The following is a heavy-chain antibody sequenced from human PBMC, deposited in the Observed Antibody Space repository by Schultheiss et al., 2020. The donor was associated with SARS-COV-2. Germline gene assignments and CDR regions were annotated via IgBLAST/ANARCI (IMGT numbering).Heavy chain of an antibody. V-gene: IGHV3-33*08. J-gene: IGHJ4*02. CDR3: ARDPIAVAGTLFDY. CDR2: IWYDGSNK. CDR1: GFTFSSYG. D-gene: IGHD6-19*01. Sequence: GGSLRLSCAASGFTFSSYGMHWVRQAPGKGLEWVAVIWYDGSNKYYADSVKGRFTISRDNSKNTLYLQMNSLRAEDTAVYYCARDPIAVAGTLFDYWGQGTLVTVSS.